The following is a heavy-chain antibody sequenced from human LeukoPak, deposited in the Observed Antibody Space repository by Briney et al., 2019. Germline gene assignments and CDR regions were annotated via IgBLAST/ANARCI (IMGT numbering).Heavy chain of an antibody. CDR1: GFTFSTYG. V-gene: IGHV3-30*02. Sequence: GGSLRLSCAASGFTFSTYGMHWVRQAPGKGLEWVAYIQYDGSNQQYADSVKGRFTISRDNAKNSLYLQMNSLRAEDTAMYYCARGGYILTTNWFDPWGQGTLVTVSS. CDR3: ARGGYILTTNWFDP. J-gene: IGHJ5*02. D-gene: IGHD3-9*01. CDR2: IQYDGSNQ.